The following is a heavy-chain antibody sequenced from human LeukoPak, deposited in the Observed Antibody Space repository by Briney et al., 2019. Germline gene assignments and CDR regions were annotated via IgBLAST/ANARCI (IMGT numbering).Heavy chain of an antibody. D-gene: IGHD3-10*01. CDR2: INPNSGGT. Sequence: ASVKVSCKASGYTFTGYYMHWVRQAPGQGLEWMGGINPNSGGTNYPQKFQGRVTMTRDTSISTAYMELSRLRSDDTAMYYCAGAIDYGSGSYLLDYWGQGTLVTVSS. V-gene: IGHV1-2*02. CDR3: AGAIDYGSGSYLLDY. J-gene: IGHJ4*02. CDR1: GYTFTGYY.